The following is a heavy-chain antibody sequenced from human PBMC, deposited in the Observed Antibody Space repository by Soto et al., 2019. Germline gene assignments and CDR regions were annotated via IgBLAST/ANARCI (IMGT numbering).Heavy chain of an antibody. CDR3: TTVEYDYVWGSYRYSRAY. V-gene: IGHV3-15*01. J-gene: IGHJ4*02. D-gene: IGHD3-16*02. CDR1: GFTFSNAW. CDR2: IKSKTDGGTT. Sequence: SGGSLRLSCAASGFTFSNAWMSWVRQAPGKGLEWVGRIKSKTDGGTTDYAAPVKGRFTISRDDSKNTLYLQMNSLKTEDTAVYYCTTVEYDYVWGSYRYSRAYWGQGTLVTVSS.